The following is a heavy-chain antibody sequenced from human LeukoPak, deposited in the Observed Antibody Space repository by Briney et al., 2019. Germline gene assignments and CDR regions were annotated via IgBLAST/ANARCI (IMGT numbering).Heavy chain of an antibody. Sequence: GGSLRLSCAASGFTFSSYAMTWVRRAPGKGLEWVSSISVGGGSSAYYAASVKGRFTISRDNSKNTLYLQMNSLRAEDMAVYYCAKGGVTARFDYWGQGTLVTVSS. CDR2: ISVGGGSSA. V-gene: IGHV3-23*01. CDR1: GFTFSSYA. D-gene: IGHD2-21*02. CDR3: AKGGVTARFDY. J-gene: IGHJ4*02.